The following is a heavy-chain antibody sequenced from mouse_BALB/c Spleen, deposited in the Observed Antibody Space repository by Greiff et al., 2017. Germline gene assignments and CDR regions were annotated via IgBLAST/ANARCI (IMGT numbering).Heavy chain of an antibody. CDR3: TREYYDYDAWFAY. CDR2: ISSGGSYT. CDR1: GFTFSSYT. V-gene: IGHV5-6-4*01. J-gene: IGHJ3*01. D-gene: IGHD2-4*01. Sequence: EVKLMESGGGLVKPGGSLKLSCAASGFTFSSYTMSWVRQTPEKRLEWVATISSGGSYTYYPDSVKGRFTISRDNAKNTLYLQMSSLKSEDTAMYYCTREYYDYDAWFAYWGQGTLVTVSA.